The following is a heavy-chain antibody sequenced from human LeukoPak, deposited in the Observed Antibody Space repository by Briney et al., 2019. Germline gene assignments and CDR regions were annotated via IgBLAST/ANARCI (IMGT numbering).Heavy chain of an antibody. CDR2: INTNSGGT. D-gene: IGHD2-2*02. CDR3: ARGAIVVVPAAIGSWFDP. V-gene: IGHV1-2*02. CDR1: GYTFTGYY. Sequence: GASVKVSCKASGYTFTGYYMHWVRQAPGQGLEWMGWINTNSGGTNYAQKFQGRVTMTRDTSISTAYMELSRLRSDDTAVYYCARGAIVVVPAAIGSWFDPWGQGTLVTVSS. J-gene: IGHJ5*02.